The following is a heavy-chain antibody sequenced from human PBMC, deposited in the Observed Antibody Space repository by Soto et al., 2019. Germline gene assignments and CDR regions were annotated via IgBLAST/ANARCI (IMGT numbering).Heavy chain of an antibody. CDR1: GDSISSGDYY. D-gene: IGHD3-22*01. CDR3: ARDYYDRSRNAFDI. CDR2: IHYSGIT. J-gene: IGHJ3*02. Sequence: SETLSLTCTVSGDSISSGDYYWSWIRQPPGKGLEWIGYIHYSGITYYNPSLKSRLSISVDRSKSQISLKVRSVTAADTAVYYCARDYYDRSRNAFDIWGRGTMVTV. V-gene: IGHV4-30-4*01.